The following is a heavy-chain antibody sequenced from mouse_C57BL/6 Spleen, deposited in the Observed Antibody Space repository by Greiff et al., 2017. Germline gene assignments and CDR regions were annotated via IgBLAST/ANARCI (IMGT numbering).Heavy chain of an antibody. V-gene: IGHV1-31*01. Sequence: EVQRVESGPELVKPGASVKISCKASGYSFTGYYMHWVKQSHGNILDWIGYIYPYNGVSSYNQKFKGKATLTVDTSSSTAYMELNSLTSEDSAVYYCARIRYGSSYWYFDVWGTGTTVTVSS. D-gene: IGHD1-1*01. CDR2: IYPYNGVS. CDR3: ARIRYGSSYWYFDV. CDR1: GYSFTGYY. J-gene: IGHJ1*03.